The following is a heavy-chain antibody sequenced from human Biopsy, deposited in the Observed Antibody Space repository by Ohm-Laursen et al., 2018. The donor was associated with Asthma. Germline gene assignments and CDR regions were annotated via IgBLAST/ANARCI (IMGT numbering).Heavy chain of an antibody. CDR1: GATFSNFA. Sequence: ASVKVSCKAPGATFSNFAISWVRQAPGQGLEWLGGIMTVLGTTNYAQKFQGRVTITADESTSTAYMEVTSLRSEDTAIYYCARCQVGYSSGWSLLLKKIYYSGMDVWGQGTAVTVSS. CDR3: ARCQVGYSSGWSLLLKKIYYSGMDV. CDR2: IMTVLGTT. V-gene: IGHV1-69*13. J-gene: IGHJ6*02. D-gene: IGHD6-19*01.